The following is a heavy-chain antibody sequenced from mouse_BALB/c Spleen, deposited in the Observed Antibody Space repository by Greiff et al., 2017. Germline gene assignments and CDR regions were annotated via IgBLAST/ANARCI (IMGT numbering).Heavy chain of an antibody. CDR2: INPSSGYT. CDR1: GYTFTSYW. CDR3: ATYRYEGYFDY. V-gene: IGHV1-7*01. J-gene: IGHJ2*01. Sequence: VQLVESGAELAKPGASVKMSCKASGYTFTSYWMHWVKQRPGQGLEWIGYINPSSGYTNYNQKFKDKATLTADKSSSTAYMQLSSLTSEDSAVYYCATYRYEGYFDYWGQGTTLTVSS. D-gene: IGHD2-14*01.